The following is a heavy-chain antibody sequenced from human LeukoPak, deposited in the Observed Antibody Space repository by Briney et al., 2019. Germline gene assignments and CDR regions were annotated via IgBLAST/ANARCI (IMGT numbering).Heavy chain of an antibody. CDR3: ARAQYYYDRLDF. V-gene: IGHV4-4*07. Sequence: SETLPLTCTVSGDSISGYYCNWIRQTAGEGLEWIGRIYTSGSTNYNPSLKSRVTMSVDTSKNQFSLRLSSVTAADTAVYYCARAQYYYDRLDFWGQGTLVTVSS. J-gene: IGHJ4*02. CDR1: GDSISGYY. D-gene: IGHD3-22*01. CDR2: IYTSGST.